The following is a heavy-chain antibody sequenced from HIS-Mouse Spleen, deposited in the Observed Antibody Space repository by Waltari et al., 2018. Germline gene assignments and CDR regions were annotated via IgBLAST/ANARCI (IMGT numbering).Heavy chain of an antibody. V-gene: IGHV4-39*07. J-gene: IGHJ2*01. CDR1: GGSISSSSDY. D-gene: IGHD6-13*01. CDR2: LYYSGST. Sequence: QLQLQESGPGLVKPSETLSLTCTVSGGSISSSSDYWGWIRQPPGKGLGWIGSLYYSGSTYYNPSLKSRVTISVDTSKNQFSLKLSSVTAADTAVYYCAREIPYSSSWYDWYFDLWGRGTLVTVSS. CDR3: AREIPYSSSWYDWYFDL.